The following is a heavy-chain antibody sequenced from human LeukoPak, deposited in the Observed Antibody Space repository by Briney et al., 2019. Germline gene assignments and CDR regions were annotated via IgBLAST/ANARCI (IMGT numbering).Heavy chain of an antibody. CDR3: ARHGTYYDSSGYYFAFDI. V-gene: IGHV5-51*01. Sequence: GESLKISCKGSGCSFTSYWIGWVRQMPGKGLEWMGIIYPGDSDTRYSPSFQGQVTISADKSISTAYLQWSSLKASDTAMYYCARHGTYYDSSGYYFAFDIWGQGTMVTVSS. D-gene: IGHD3-22*01. J-gene: IGHJ3*02. CDR1: GCSFTSYW. CDR2: IYPGDSDT.